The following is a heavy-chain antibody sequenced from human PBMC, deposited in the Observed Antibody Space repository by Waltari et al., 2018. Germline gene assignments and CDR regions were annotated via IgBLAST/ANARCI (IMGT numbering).Heavy chain of an antibody. Sequence: QVQLHHWGAGLVKPSDTLSLPCAVSGGSFSGTYRSGIRQPPGKGLGWIGEVNYSTRPNSNPSLASRITVSIDTSKQRFSLKLASVTAADTAVYYCARSPPAAAPIWGYDFWGQGSLVTVSS. CDR1: GGSFSGTY. J-gene: IGHJ4*02. CDR3: ARSPPAAAPIWGYDF. V-gene: IGHV4-34*01. D-gene: IGHD2-2*01. CDR2: VNYSTRP.